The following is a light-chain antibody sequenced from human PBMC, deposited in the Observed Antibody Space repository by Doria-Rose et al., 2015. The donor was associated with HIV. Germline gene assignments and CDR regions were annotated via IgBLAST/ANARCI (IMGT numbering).Light chain of an antibody. J-gene: IGKJ3*01. V-gene: IGKV4-1*01. CDR1: QSLLYTSKNY. Sequence: TQSPESLGMSLGERATLNCKSNQSLLYTSKNYLAWYQLKPGQPPKLLIYWASTRQSGVPARFSGSGSGTDFTLTISSLEAEDVAVYYCQQYYDTPSFGPGTTVDIK. CDR3: QQYYDTPS. CDR2: WAS.